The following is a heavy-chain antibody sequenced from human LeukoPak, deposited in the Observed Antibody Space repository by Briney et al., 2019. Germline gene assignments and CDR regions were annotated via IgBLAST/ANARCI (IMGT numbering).Heavy chain of an antibody. CDR3: AKDLANYYYYGMDV. CDR1: GFIFSSYG. CDR2: ISYDTTNK. Sequence: QPGRSLRLSCAASGFIFSSYGMHWVRQAPGKGLEWVSVISYDTTNKYYADSVKGRFTISRDNSKNTLYLQMNSLRVEDTAVYYCAKDLANYYYYGMDVWGQGTTVTVSS. D-gene: IGHD5-12*01. V-gene: IGHV3-30*18. J-gene: IGHJ6*02.